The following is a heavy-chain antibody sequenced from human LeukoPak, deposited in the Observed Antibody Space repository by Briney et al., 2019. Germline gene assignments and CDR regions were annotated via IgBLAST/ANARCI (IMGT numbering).Heavy chain of an antibody. D-gene: IGHD5-12*01. V-gene: IGHV3-30*18. Sequence: PGGSLRLSCEASGFTVSNNYMSWVRQAPGKGLEWVAVISYDGSNKYYADSVKGRFTISRDNSKNTLYLQMNSLRAEDTAVYYCAKVRSRNIVATMNFDYWGQGTLVTVSS. CDR1: GFTVSNNY. CDR2: ISYDGSNK. J-gene: IGHJ4*02. CDR3: AKVRSRNIVATMNFDY.